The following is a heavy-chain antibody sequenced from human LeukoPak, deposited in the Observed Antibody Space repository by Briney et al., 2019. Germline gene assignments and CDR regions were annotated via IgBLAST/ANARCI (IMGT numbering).Heavy chain of an antibody. J-gene: IGHJ4*02. V-gene: IGHV4-59*08. D-gene: IGHD6-13*01. Sequence: PSETLSLTCTVSGGSISSYYWSWSRQPPGKGLEWIGYFYYSGSTNYNPSLKSRVTISVDMSKNQFSLKLSSVTAADTAVYYCARLGIAAAGYFDYWGQGTLVTVSS. CDR2: FYYSGST. CDR3: ARLGIAAAGYFDY. CDR1: GGSISSYY.